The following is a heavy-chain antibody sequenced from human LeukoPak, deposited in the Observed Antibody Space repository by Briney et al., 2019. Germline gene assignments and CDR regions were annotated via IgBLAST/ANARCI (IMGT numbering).Heavy chain of an antibody. D-gene: IGHD3-3*01. CDR1: GGSFSGYY. V-gene: IGHV4-34*01. CDR3: ARGRWLSYYDFWSGFPPYYYGMDV. CDR2: INHSGST. J-gene: IGHJ6*02. Sequence: SETLSLTCAVYGGSFSGYYWSWIRQPPGKGLEWIGEINHSGSTNYNPSLKSRVTISVDTSKNQLSLKLSSVTAADTAVYYCARGRWLSYYDFWSGFPPYYYGMDVWGQGTTVTVS.